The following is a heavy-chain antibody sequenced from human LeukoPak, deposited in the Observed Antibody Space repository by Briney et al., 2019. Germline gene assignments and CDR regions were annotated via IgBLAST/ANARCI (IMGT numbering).Heavy chain of an antibody. CDR3: ASHSYSSSFFDY. CDR1: GGSISSYY. D-gene: IGHD6-6*01. CDR2: IYTSGST. J-gene: IGHJ4*02. V-gene: IGHV4-4*09. Sequence: SETLSLTCTVSGGSISSYYWSWIRQPPGKGLEWIGYIYTSGSTNYNPSLKCRVTISVDTSKNQFSLKLSSVTAADTAVYYCASHSYSSSFFDYWGQGTLVTVSS.